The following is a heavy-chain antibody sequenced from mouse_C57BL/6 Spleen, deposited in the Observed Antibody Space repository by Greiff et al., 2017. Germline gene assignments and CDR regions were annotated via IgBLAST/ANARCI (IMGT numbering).Heavy chain of an antibody. Sequence: EVNLVESEGGLVQPGSSMKLSCTASGFTFSDYYMAWVRQVPEKGLEWVANINYDGSSTYYLDSLKSRFIISRDNAKNILYLQMSSLKSEDTATYYCARGTGYWYFDVWGTGTTVTVSS. CDR1: GFTFSDYY. J-gene: IGHJ1*03. CDR2: INYDGSST. CDR3: ARGTGYWYFDV. V-gene: IGHV5-16*01. D-gene: IGHD4-1*01.